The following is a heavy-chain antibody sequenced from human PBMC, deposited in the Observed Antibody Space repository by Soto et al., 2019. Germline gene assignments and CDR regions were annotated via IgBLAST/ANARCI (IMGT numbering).Heavy chain of an antibody. J-gene: IGHJ4*02. D-gene: IGHD6-13*01. Sequence: QVQLVESGGGVVQPGRSLRLSCAASGFTFSSYGMHWVRQAPGKGLEWVAVIWYDGSNKYYADSVKGRFTISRDNSKTALYLQMNSLRAEDTAVYYCARNPVKYSSSWSGGGFDYWGQGTLVTVSS. CDR2: IWYDGSNK. CDR1: GFTFSSYG. CDR3: ARNPVKYSSSWSGGGFDY. V-gene: IGHV3-33*01.